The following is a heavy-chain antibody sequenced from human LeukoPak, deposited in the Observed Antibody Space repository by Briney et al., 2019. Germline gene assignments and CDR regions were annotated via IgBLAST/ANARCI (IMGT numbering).Heavy chain of an antibody. Sequence: TSVKLSCTASGFTFTSSAVQWVRQARGQRLEWIGWIVAGSGNTNYAQKFQERVTMTTDTSTSTAYMELRSLRSDDTAVYYCARPRYYYDSSGYYPYYFDYWGQGTLVTVSS. J-gene: IGHJ4*02. CDR3: ARPRYYYDSSGYYPYYFDY. CDR1: GFTFTSSA. CDR2: IVAGSGNT. D-gene: IGHD3-22*01. V-gene: IGHV1-58*01.